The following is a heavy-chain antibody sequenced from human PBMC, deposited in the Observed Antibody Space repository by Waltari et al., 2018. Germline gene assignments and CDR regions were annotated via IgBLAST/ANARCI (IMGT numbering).Heavy chain of an antibody. Sequence: QVHLQQWGAGLLKPSEPLSLTCAVYGGPFSGDYWAWLRQPPGKGPEGIGEINRGGNINLNPSLKSRVIMSVDTSKNQVFLKLTSVTAADTAVYYCARAEQGGSAVGPDFQHWGQGTLVTVSS. V-gene: IGHV4-34*01. CDR1: GGPFSGDY. J-gene: IGHJ1*01. D-gene: IGHD1-26*01. CDR2: INRGGNI. CDR3: ARAEQGGSAVGPDFQH.